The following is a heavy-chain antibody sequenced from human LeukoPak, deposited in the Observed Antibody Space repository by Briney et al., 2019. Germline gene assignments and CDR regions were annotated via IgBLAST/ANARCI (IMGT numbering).Heavy chain of an antibody. D-gene: IGHD3-22*01. J-gene: IGHJ4*02. CDR1: GYTFTGYY. CDR3: ARDLTAHSSGNGYYADLDY. CDR2: INPNSGGT. Sequence: ASVKVSCKASGYTFTGYYMHWVRQAPGQGLEWMGWINPNSGGTNYAQKFQGRVTMTRDTSISTAYMELSRLRSDDTAVYYCARDLTAHSSGNGYYADLDYWGQGTLVTVSS. V-gene: IGHV1-2*02.